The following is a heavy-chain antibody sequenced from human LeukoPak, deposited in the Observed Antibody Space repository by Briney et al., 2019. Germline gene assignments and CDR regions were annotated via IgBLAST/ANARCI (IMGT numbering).Heavy chain of an antibody. CDR1: GYSISSGYY. D-gene: IGHD3-22*01. CDR3: ARGYLPSSGYFYYFDY. Sequence: SETLSLTCTVSGYSISSGYYWGWIRQPPGKALEWIGYIYYSGSTNYNPSLQSRVTISVDTSKNQFSLKLSSVTAADTAVYYCARGYLPSSGYFYYFDYWGQGTLVTVSS. V-gene: IGHV4-61*01. CDR2: IYYSGST. J-gene: IGHJ4*02.